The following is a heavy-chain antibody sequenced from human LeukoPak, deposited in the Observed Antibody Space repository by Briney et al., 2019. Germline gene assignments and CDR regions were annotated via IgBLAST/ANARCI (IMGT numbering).Heavy chain of an antibody. Sequence: GGSLRLSCAASGFTFSSYTMSWVRQAPGKGLEWVSAISGNSGNTYYADSVKGRFTISRDNSKNTLYRQMNSLRAEDTAVYYCAKAARPTTSYFDYWGQGTLVTVSS. CDR2: ISGNSGNT. V-gene: IGHV3-23*01. CDR1: GFTFSSYT. CDR3: AKAARPTTSYFDY. J-gene: IGHJ4*02. D-gene: IGHD2/OR15-2a*01.